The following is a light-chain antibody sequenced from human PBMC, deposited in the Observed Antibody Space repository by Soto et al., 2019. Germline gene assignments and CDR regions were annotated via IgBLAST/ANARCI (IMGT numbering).Light chain of an antibody. V-gene: IGLV1-40*01. CDR1: SSNIGAGYN. Sequence: QAVVTQPPSLSGAPGQRVTISCTGSSSNIGAGYNVHWYQHLPGTAPKLLIYVNTNRPSGVPDRFSGSKSGTSASLVITGLQAEDEADYYCQSYDSSLSGSVFGGGTKLTVL. CDR2: VNT. J-gene: IGLJ3*02. CDR3: QSYDSSLSGSV.